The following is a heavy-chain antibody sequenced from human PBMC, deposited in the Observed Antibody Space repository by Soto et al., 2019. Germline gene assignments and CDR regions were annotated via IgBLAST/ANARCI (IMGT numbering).Heavy chain of an antibody. CDR1: GDSISSGDYY. CDR3: ARAYSYGSGRFDY. CDR2: IYYSGTT. D-gene: IGHD3-10*01. Sequence: SETLSLTCTVSGDSISSGDYYWSWIRQPPGKGLEWIGYIYYSGTTYYNPSLRSRVIISVDTSKNQFSLKLSSVTAADTAVYYCARAYSYGSGRFDYWGQGNLVTVSS. J-gene: IGHJ4*02. V-gene: IGHV4-30-4*01.